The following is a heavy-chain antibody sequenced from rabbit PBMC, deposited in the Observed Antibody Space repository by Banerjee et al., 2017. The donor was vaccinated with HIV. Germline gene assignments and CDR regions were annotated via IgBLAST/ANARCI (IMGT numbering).Heavy chain of an antibody. J-gene: IGHJ4*01. V-gene: IGHV1S43*01. Sequence: QEQLEESGGDLVKPEGSLTLTCTASGFSFSNKYVMCWVRQAPGKGLELIACIDIKSGSTWYASWVNGRFTISRSTSLNTVDLKMTSLTAADTATYFCARDLDADYVGYLFNLWGPGTLVTVS. D-gene: IGHD2-1*01. CDR3: ARDLDADYVGYLFNL. CDR2: IDIKSGST. CDR1: GFSFSNKYV.